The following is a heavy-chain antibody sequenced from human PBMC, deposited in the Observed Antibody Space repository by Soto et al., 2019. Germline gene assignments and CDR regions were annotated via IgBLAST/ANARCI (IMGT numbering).Heavy chain of an antibody. D-gene: IGHD4-17*01. V-gene: IGHV4-59*01. CDR3: ARRYGASFDY. CDR1: GFTFSSYA. CDR2: IYYSGST. Sequence: GSLRLSCAASGFTFSSYAMSWVRQPPGKGLEWIGYIYYSGSTNYNPSLKSRVTISVDTSKNQFSLKLSSVTAADTAVYYCARRYGASFDYWGQGTLVTVSS. J-gene: IGHJ4*02.